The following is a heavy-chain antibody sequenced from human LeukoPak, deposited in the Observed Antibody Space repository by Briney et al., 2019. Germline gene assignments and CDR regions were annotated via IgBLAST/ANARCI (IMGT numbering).Heavy chain of an antibody. CDR2: IKHSGST. CDR1: GGSFSGYY. V-gene: IGHV4-34*01. CDR3: ARGYCSSTSCYTQYFQH. D-gene: IGHD2-2*02. J-gene: IGHJ1*01. Sequence: SETLSLTCAVYGGSFSGYYWSWIRQPPGKGLEWIGEIKHSGSTNYNPSLKSRVTISVDTSKNQFSLKLSSVTAADTAVYYCARGYCSSTSCYTQYFQHWGQGTLVTVSS.